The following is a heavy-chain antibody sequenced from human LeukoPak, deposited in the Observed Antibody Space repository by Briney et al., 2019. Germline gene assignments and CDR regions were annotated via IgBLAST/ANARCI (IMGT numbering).Heavy chain of an antibody. J-gene: IGHJ3*02. CDR2: ISWNSGSI. CDR1: GFTFDDYA. D-gene: IGHD3-22*01. V-gene: IGHV3-9*01. Sequence: PGGSLRLSCAASGFTFDDYAMHWVRQAPGKGLEGVSGISWNSGSIVYADSVKGRFTISRDNAKNSLYLQMNSLRAEDTALYYCAKRSSGYYHDAFDIWGQGTMVTVSS. CDR3: AKRSSGYYHDAFDI.